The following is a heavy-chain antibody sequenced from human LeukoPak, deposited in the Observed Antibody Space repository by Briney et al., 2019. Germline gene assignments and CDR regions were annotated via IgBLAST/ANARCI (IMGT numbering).Heavy chain of an antibody. D-gene: IGHD3-3*01. V-gene: IGHV4-59*01. CDR3: ARVGLGGYYYYYYGMDV. J-gene: IGHJ6*02. CDR1: GGSISSYY. CDR2: IYYSGST. Sequence: SETLSLTCTVSGGSISSYYWSWIRQPPGKGLEWIGYIYYSGSTNYNPSLKSRVTISVDTSKNQFSLKLSSVTAADTAVCYCARVGLGGYYYYYYGMDVWGQGTTVTVSS.